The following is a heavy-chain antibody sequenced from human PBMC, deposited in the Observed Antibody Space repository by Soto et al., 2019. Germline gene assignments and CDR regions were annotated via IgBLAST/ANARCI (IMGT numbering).Heavy chain of an antibody. CDR1: GFPFSDYY. Sequence: PGGSLRLSCAASGFPFSDYYMTWIRQAPGKGLEWVSYISSTSTYTDYADSVKGRFTISRDNAKNSLYLQMNSLRAEDTAVYYCARGYSSSWTAYWGQGTPVTVSS. CDR2: ISSTSTYT. CDR3: ARGYSSSWTAY. V-gene: IGHV3-11*06. J-gene: IGHJ4*02. D-gene: IGHD6-13*01.